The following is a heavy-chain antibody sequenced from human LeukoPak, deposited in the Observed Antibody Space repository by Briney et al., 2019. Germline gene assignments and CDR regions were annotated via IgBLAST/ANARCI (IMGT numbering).Heavy chain of an antibody. Sequence: GGSLRLSCAASGFTFSSYAMSWVRQTPGKGLEWVSAISGSGGSTYYADSVKGRFTVSRDNSKNTLYLQMNSLRAEDTAVYYCAKVGPREPAVYYFDYWGQGTLVTVSS. J-gene: IGHJ4*02. CDR2: ISGSGGST. D-gene: IGHD2-2*01. CDR3: AKVGPREPAVYYFDY. V-gene: IGHV3-23*01. CDR1: GFTFSSYA.